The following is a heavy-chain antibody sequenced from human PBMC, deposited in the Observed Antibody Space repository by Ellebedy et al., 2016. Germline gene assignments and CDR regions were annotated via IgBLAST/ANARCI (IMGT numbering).Heavy chain of an antibody. CDR2: INHSGST. Sequence: SETLSLTCAVYGGSFSGYYWSWIRQPPGKGLEWIGEINHSGSTNYNPSLKSRVTISVDTSKNQFSLKLSSVTAADTAVYYCARGRLQYYYDSSGYYSNWGQGTLVTVSS. V-gene: IGHV4-34*01. J-gene: IGHJ4*02. CDR1: GGSFSGYY. CDR3: ARGRLQYYYDSSGYYSN. D-gene: IGHD3-22*01.